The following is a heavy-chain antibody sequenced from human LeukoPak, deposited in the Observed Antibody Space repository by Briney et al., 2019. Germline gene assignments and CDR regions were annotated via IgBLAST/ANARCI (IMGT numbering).Heavy chain of an antibody. CDR1: GFTFSSYW. CDR3: AREGGYSYGSAIDY. CDR2: IKQDGSEK. D-gene: IGHD5-18*01. Sequence: GGSLRLSRAASGFTFSSYWMSWVRQAPGKGLEWVTNIKQDGSEKYYVDSVKGRFTISRDNAKNSLYLQMNSLRAEDTAVYYCAREGGYSYGSAIDYWGQGTLVTVSS. V-gene: IGHV3-7*01. J-gene: IGHJ4*02.